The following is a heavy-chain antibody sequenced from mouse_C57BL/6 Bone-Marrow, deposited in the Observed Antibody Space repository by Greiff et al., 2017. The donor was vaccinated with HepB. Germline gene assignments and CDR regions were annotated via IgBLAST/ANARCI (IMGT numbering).Heavy chain of an antibody. CDR2: ISNGGGST. CDR1: GFTFSDYY. Sequence: EVHLVESGGGLVQPGGSLKLSCAASGFTFSDYYMYWVRQTPEKRLEWVAYISNGGGSTYYPDTVKGRFTISRDNAKNTLYLQMSRLKSEDSAMYYCARHYGSSYRYFDVWGTGTTVTVSS. J-gene: IGHJ1*03. V-gene: IGHV5-12*01. D-gene: IGHD1-1*01. CDR3: ARHYGSSYRYFDV.